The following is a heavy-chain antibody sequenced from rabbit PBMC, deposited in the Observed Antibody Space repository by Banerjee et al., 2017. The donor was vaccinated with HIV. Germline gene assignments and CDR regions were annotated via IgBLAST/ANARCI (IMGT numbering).Heavy chain of an antibody. V-gene: IGHV1S40*01. J-gene: IGHJ4*01. Sequence: QSLEESGGDLVKPGASLTLTCTASGFSFSSDYMCWVRQAPGKGLEWIACIYTGNTVNTYYASWAKGRFTISKTSSTTVTLQMTSLTAADTATYFCARDSTSSYYMDYLALWGPGTLVTVS. CDR2: IYTGNTVNT. D-gene: IGHD1-1*01. CDR3: ARDSTSSYYMDYLAL. CDR1: GFSFSSDY.